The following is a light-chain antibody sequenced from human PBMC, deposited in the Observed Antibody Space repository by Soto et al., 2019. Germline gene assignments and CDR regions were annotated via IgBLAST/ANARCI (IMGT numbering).Light chain of an antibody. CDR1: QSVGSN. Sequence: EMVMTQSPATLSVSPGDGATLSCRASQSVGSNLAWFQQKPGQAPRLLIYGASTRATGIPARFSGSGSGTEFTLTISSLQSEDFVVYYCQQYYNWPRTFGQGTKLEIK. V-gene: IGKV3-15*01. J-gene: IGKJ2*01. CDR2: GAS. CDR3: QQYYNWPRT.